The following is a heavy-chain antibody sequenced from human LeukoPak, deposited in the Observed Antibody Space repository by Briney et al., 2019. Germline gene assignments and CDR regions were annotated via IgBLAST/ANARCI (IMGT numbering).Heavy chain of an antibody. Sequence: PGGSLRLSCAASGFTFSSYGMHWVRQAPGKGLEWVAVISYDGSNKYYADSVKGRFTISRDNSKNTLYLQMNSLRAEDTAVYYCAKGVRYSSGWYLEYWGQGTLVTVSS. CDR2: ISYDGSNK. CDR3: AKGVRYSSGWYLEY. CDR1: GFTFSSYG. V-gene: IGHV3-30*18. J-gene: IGHJ4*02. D-gene: IGHD6-19*01.